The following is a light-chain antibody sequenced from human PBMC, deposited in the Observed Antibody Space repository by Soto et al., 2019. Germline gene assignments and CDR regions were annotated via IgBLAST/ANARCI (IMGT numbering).Light chain of an antibody. CDR1: SSDVGGYNS. V-gene: IGLV2-11*01. CDR3: SSYAGSSLV. Sequence: QSVLTQPRSVSGTPGQSVTISCTGTSSDVGGYNSVSWYQQHPGKAPKLMIYDVSKRPSGVPDRFSGSKSGNTASLTISGLQAEDDTDYYCSSYAGSSLVFGTGTKVTVL. J-gene: IGLJ1*01. CDR2: DVS.